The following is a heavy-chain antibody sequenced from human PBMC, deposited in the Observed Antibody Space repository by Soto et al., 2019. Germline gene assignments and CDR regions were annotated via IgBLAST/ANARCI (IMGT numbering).Heavy chain of an antibody. CDR3: ARDTSPDYSNILAYYYYYYMDV. D-gene: IGHD4-4*01. CDR2: IKQDGSEK. Sequence: PGGSLRLSCAASGFTFSSYWMSWVRQAPGKGLEWVANIKQDGSEKYYVDSVKGRFTISRDNAKNSLYLQMNSLRAEDTAVYYCARDTSPDYSNILAYYYYYYMDVWGKGTTVTVSS. CDR1: GFTFSSYW. V-gene: IGHV3-7*01. J-gene: IGHJ6*03.